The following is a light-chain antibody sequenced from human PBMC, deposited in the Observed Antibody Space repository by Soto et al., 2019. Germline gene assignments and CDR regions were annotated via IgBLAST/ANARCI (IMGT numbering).Light chain of an antibody. J-gene: IGKJ1*01. V-gene: IGKV1-39*01. CDR2: DAT. Sequence: DIQMTQSPSSLSASVGDIGTITCLASQSISSYLNWYQQRPGKAPNLLIYDATRLHSGVPPRFSGSGYGTDFTLTTTSLQLEDFATYYCQQSDVSPRTFGQGTKVDIK. CDR3: QQSDVSPRT. CDR1: QSISSY.